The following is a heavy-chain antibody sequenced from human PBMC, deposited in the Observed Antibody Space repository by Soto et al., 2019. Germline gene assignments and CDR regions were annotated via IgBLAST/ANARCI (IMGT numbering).Heavy chain of an antibody. Sequence: QVQLVQSGAEVKKPGSSVKVSCKASGGTFGSYAISWVRQAPGQGLEWMGGIIPIPGTANYAQKFQGRVTIAPDESTSTAYMELRSLRSEDTAGYYCARSQGSSTSLELYYYYYYGMDVWGQGTTVTVSS. J-gene: IGHJ6*02. CDR2: IIPIPGTA. V-gene: IGHV1-69*01. CDR3: ARSQGSSTSLELYYYYYYGMDV. D-gene: IGHD2-2*01. CDR1: GGTFGSYA.